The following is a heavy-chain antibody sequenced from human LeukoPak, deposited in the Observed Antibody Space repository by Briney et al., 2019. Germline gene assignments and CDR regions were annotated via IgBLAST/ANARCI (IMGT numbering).Heavy chain of an antibody. V-gene: IGHV4-34*01. Sequence: KPSETLSLTCAVYGGSFSGYYWSWIRQPPGKGLEWIGEINHSGSTKYNPSLKSRVTISVDTSKNQFSLKLSSVTAADTAVYYCARSRGRRGYSYGFDYWGQGTLVTVSS. J-gene: IGHJ4*02. CDR2: INHSGST. D-gene: IGHD5-18*01. CDR1: GGSFSGYY. CDR3: ARSRGRRGYSYGFDY.